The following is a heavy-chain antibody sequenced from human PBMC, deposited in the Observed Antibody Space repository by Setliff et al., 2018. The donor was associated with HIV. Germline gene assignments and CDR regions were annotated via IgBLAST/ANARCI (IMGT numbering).Heavy chain of an antibody. CDR3: ARYGSDWFFDL. CDR2: INTETGTP. V-gene: IGHV7-4-1*01. D-gene: IGHD4-17*01. Sequence: ASVKVSCKASGYTFTTFGLSWVRQAPGQGLEWMGWINTETGTPMYAQGFTGRFVLSLDTSISTAYLQIDSLNAEDTAVYYCARYGSDWFFDLWGRGTLVTVSS. J-gene: IGHJ2*01. CDR1: GYTFTTFG.